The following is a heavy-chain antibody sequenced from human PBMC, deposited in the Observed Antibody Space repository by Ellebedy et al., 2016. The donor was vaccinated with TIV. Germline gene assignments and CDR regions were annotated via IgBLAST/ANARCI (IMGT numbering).Heavy chain of an antibody. V-gene: IGHV3-7*01. Sequence: GESLKISCAASGFTFSNYWMNWVRQAPGKGLEWVANIKQDGSEKYYVDSVKGRFSISRGNTKNSLYLQMNSLTDEDTAVYYCARDQWLGRAYYFDSWGQGTLVTVSS. CDR1: GFTFSNYW. CDR2: IKQDGSEK. D-gene: IGHD6-19*01. CDR3: ARDQWLGRAYYFDS. J-gene: IGHJ4*02.